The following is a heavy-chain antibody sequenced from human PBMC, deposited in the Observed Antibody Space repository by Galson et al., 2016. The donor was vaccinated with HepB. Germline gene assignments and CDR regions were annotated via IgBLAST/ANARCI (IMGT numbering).Heavy chain of an antibody. Sequence: SLRLSCATSGFSFGDYAMSWFRQAPGKGLEWVGFIRSRAYGGTTDYAASVKGRFTISRDDSKSIAYLQMNSLKTEDTAVYYCTREGHGSGNYYGPYYFDYWGQGTLVTVSS. D-gene: IGHD3-10*01. CDR3: TREGHGSGNYYGPYYFDY. J-gene: IGHJ4*02. V-gene: IGHV3-49*03. CDR1: GFSFGDYA. CDR2: IRSRAYGGTT.